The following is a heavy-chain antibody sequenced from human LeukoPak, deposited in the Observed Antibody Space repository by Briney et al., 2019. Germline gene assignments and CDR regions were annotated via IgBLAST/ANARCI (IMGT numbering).Heavy chain of an antibody. CDR2: ISAYNGNT. D-gene: IGHD3-16*01. J-gene: IGHJ6*03. CDR1: GYTFTSYG. V-gene: IGHV1-18*01. Sequence: ASVKVSCKASGYTFTSYGISWVRQAPGQGLERMGWISAYNGNTNYAQKLQGRVTMTTDTSTSTAYMELRSLRSDDTAVYYCARVGEGSRGAYYYYMDVWGKGITVTVSS. CDR3: ARVGEGSRGAYYYYMDV.